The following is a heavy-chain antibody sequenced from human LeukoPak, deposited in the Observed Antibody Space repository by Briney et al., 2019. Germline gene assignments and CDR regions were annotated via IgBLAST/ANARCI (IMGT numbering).Heavy chain of an antibody. Sequence: GGSLRLSCAASGFTFSSYSMNWVRQAPGKGLEWVSSISSSSSYIYYADSVKGRFTISRDNAKNSLYLQMNSLRAEDTAVYYCARSYDSSGYPGNYWGQGTLVTVSS. V-gene: IGHV3-21*01. CDR1: GFTFSSYS. CDR2: ISSSSSYI. J-gene: IGHJ4*02. D-gene: IGHD3-22*01. CDR3: ARSYDSSGYPGNY.